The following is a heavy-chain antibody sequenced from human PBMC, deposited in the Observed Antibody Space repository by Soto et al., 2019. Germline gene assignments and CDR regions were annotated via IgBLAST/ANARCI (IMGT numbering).Heavy chain of an antibody. V-gene: IGHV3-30*03. J-gene: IGHJ4*02. CDR2: ISYDGSNK. CDR3: ARKPETGTTVPFDY. Sequence: GGSLRLSCAASGFTFSSYGMHWVRQAPGKGLEWVAVISYDGSNKYHADSVKGRFTISRDNSKNTLYLQMNSLRAEDTAVYYCARKPETGTTVPFDYWGQGTLVTVSS. D-gene: IGHD1-1*01. CDR1: GFTFSSYG.